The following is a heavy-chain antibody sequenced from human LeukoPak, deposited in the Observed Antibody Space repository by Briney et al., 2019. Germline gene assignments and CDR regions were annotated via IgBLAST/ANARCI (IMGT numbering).Heavy chain of an antibody. CDR3: ARGGIIAAAHNWFDP. CDR2: ITPIFGSA. J-gene: IGHJ5*02. Sequence: SVKVSCKASGGTFSSYAISWVRQAPGQGLEWMGGITPIFGSATYAQKFQGRVTITADESASTAYIELSSLTSEDTAVYYCARGGIIAAAHNWFDPWGQGTLVTVSS. CDR1: GGTFSSYA. D-gene: IGHD6-13*01. V-gene: IGHV1-69*13.